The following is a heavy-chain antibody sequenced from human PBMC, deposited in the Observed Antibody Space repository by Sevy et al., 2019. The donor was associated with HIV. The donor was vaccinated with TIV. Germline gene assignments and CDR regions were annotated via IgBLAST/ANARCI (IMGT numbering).Heavy chain of an antibody. CDR3: ARGQVLRFLEWSTYGMDV. J-gene: IGHJ6*04. Sequence: GGSLRLSCAASGFTFSSHWMFWVRQAPGKGLVWVSHINSHGTITNYADSVKGRFTISRDNAKNTVYLQINSLRAEDTAVYYCARGQVLRFLEWSTYGMDVWGKGTTVTVSS. V-gene: IGHV3-74*01. CDR2: INSHGTIT. D-gene: IGHD3-3*01. CDR1: GFTFSSHW.